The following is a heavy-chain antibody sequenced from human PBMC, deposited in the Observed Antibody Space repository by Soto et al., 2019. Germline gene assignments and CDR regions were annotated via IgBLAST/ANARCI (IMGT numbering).Heavy chain of an antibody. D-gene: IGHD1-26*01. CDR2: INPNSGGT. CDR1: GYTFTGYY. J-gene: IGHJ1*01. Sequence: ASVKVSCKASGYTFTGYYMHWVRQAPGQGLEWMGWINPNSGGTNYAQKFQGWVTMTRDTSISTAYMELSRLRSDDTAVYYCARSRTGGVGAAFQHWGQGTLVTVSS. CDR3: ARSRTGGVGAAFQH. V-gene: IGHV1-2*04.